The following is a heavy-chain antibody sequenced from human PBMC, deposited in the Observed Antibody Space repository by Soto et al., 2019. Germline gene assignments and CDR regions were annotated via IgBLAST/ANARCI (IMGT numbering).Heavy chain of an antibody. J-gene: IGHJ3*02. D-gene: IGHD4-17*01. CDR2: TRNKLSIYTT. V-gene: IGHV3-72*01. CDR3: ARELTTVLTGDAFDI. Sequence: GGSLRLSCAASGFTFRDHYIGWVRQAPGKRLEWVGRTRNKLSIYTTEYAASVKGRFTFSRDDSKNSLYLQMNSLKTEDTAVYYCARELTTVLTGDAFDIWGQGTMVTVSS. CDR1: GFTFRDHY.